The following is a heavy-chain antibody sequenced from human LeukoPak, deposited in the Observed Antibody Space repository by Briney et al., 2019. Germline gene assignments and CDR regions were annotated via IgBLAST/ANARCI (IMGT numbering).Heavy chain of an antibody. D-gene: IGHD1-26*01. CDR1: GFTFSTYA. CDR3: AKDQWETYYFDY. Sequence: GGSLRLSCVASGFTFSTYAMSWVRQAPGKGLEWVSTINDSGGTSYYADSVKGRFTISRDNSKNTLYLQMNSLRAEDTAVYYCAKDQWETYYFDYWGQGTLVTVSS. CDR2: INDSGGTS. V-gene: IGHV3-23*01. J-gene: IGHJ4*02.